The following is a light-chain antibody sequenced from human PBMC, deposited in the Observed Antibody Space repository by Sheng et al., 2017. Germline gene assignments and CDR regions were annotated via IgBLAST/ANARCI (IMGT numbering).Light chain of an antibody. Sequence: SYELTQSPSVSVSPGQTARITCSGDALPKKYAYWYQQKPGQAPVMVIYKDSERPSGIPERFSGSSSGTTVTLTISGVQAEDEADYFCQSADTSDTPDXLFGGGTKLTVL. CDR1: ALPKKY. CDR2: KDS. J-gene: IGLJ2*01. V-gene: IGLV3-25*03. CDR3: QSADTSDTPDXL.